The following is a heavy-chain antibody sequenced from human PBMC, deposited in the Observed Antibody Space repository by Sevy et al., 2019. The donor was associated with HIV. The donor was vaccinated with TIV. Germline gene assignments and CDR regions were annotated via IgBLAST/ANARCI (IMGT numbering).Heavy chain of an antibody. Sequence: SETLSLTCSVSGGSISKIGNYWGWVRQPLGERLEWIGDIFHTGKTNYNPSLKSRVTISLDTSKNQFSLKLSSVTAADTAVYYCAKIYDYWGPGALVTVSS. V-gene: IGHV4-39*01. J-gene: IGHJ4*02. D-gene: IGHD3-3*01. CDR2: IFHTGKT. CDR1: GGSISKIGNY. CDR3: AKIYDY.